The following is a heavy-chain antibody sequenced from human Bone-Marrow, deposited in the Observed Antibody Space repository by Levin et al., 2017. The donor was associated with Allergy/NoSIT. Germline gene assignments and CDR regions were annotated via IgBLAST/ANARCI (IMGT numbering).Heavy chain of an antibody. V-gene: IGHV3-30*18. D-gene: IGHD1-26*01. J-gene: IGHJ4*02. CDR2: ISYDGSNK. CDR1: GFTFSSYG. CDR3: AKPGLGGSYYLPLDY. Sequence: GGSLRLSCAASGFTFSSYGMHWVRQAPGKGLEWVAVISYDGSNKYYADSVKGRFTISRDNSQNTLYLQMNSLRAEDTAVYYCAKPGLGGSYYLPLDYWGQGTLVTVSS.